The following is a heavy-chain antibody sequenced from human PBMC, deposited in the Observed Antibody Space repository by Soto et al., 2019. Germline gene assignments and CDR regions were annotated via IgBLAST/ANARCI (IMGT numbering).Heavy chain of an antibody. CDR1: GFTFSSYA. CDR2: ISYDGSNK. Sequence: QVQLVESGGGVVQPGRSLRLSCAASGFTFSSYAMHWVRQAPGKGLEWVAVISYDGSNKYYADSVKDRFNISRDNSKNTLYLQMNSLRAEDTAVNDCARERDYYGSGDEWDGMDVWGQGTTVTVSS. CDR3: ARERDYYGSGDEWDGMDV. D-gene: IGHD3-10*01. V-gene: IGHV3-30-3*01. J-gene: IGHJ6*02.